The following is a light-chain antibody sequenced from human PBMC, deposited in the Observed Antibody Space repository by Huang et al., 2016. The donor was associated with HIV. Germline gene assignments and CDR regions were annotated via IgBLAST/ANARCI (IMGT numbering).Light chain of an antibody. V-gene: IGKV3D-15*01. CDR3: QQYNNWPLT. CDR2: GAS. J-gene: IGKJ4*01. CDR1: QIIGSN. Sequence: VMTQSPATLSVSPGERATLSCRASQIIGSNLAWYQQKPGQAPRLLSYGASTRATGIPARFSGSGSVTEFTLTISSLQSADSGVYYCQQYNNWPLTFGGGTKVEIK.